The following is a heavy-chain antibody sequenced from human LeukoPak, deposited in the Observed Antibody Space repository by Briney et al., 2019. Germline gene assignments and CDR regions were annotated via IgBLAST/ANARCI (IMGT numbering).Heavy chain of an antibody. D-gene: IGHD6-19*01. V-gene: IGHV3-23*01. CDR2: ISDSGDGT. CDR3: ARGGRSGWYDYFDY. Sequence: GGSLRLSCAGSGFTFRSYAMSWVRQSPVKGLEWVSAISDSGDGTYYADSVKARFTISRDNSKYTVYLKMSSLRAEDTAVYYCARGGRSGWYDYFDYWGQGTLVTASS. CDR1: GFTFRSYA. J-gene: IGHJ4*02.